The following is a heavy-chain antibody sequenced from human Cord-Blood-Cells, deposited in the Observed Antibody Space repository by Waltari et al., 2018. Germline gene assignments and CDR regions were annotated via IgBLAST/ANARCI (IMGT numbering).Heavy chain of an antibody. CDR1: GYTFTGYY. J-gene: IGHJ6*02. CDR2: INPNSGGT. D-gene: IGHD6-13*01. Sequence: QLVQSGAEVKKPGASVRVSCKASGYTFTGYYMHWVRQAPGQGLEWMGWINPNSGGTNYAQKFQGRVAMTRYTSISTAYMELSRLRSDDTAVYYCARKGIAAAGYYYYGMDVWGQGTTVTVSS. CDR3: ARKGIAAAGYYYYGMDV. V-gene: IGHV1-2*02.